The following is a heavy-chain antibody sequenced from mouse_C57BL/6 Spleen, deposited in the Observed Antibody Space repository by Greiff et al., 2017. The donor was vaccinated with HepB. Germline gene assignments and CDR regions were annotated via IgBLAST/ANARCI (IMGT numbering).Heavy chain of an antibody. J-gene: IGHJ1*03. CDR2: IYPGSGNT. D-gene: IGHD1-1*01. V-gene: IGHV1-76*01. CDR3: ATSYGSSSLAFDV. Sequence: VQLQQSGAELVRPGASVKLSCKASGYTFTDYYINWVKQRPGQGLEWIARIYPGSGNTYYNEKFKGKATLTAEKSSSTAYMQLSSLTSEDSAVYFCATSYGSSSLAFDVWGTGTTVTVSS. CDR1: GYTFTDYY.